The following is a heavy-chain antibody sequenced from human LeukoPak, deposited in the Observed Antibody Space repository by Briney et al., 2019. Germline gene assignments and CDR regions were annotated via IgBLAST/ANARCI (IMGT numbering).Heavy chain of an antibody. V-gene: IGHV4-30-4*01. CDR3: AREVPWVWNFDL. CDR1: GGSISSGDYY. Sequence: SETLSLTCTVSGGSISSGDYYWSWIRQPPGTGLEWIGYIYYSGSTYYDPSLKSRVTISVDTSKNQFSLKLNSVTAADTAVYYCAREVPWVWNFDLWGRGTLVTVSS. D-gene: IGHD1-26*01. J-gene: IGHJ2*01. CDR2: IYYSGST.